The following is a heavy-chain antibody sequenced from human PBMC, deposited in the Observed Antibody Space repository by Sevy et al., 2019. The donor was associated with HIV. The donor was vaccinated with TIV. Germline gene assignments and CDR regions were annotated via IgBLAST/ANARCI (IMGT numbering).Heavy chain of an antibody. CDR2: IHNRGRY. D-gene: IGHD6-19*01. J-gene: IGHJ6*02. Sequence: SETLSLTCTVSGDSIIDYYWSWIRQPPGKGLEWIGYIHNRGRYNYNPSLKSRVTISGDVSKNQFYLKLSSVTAADTAVYYCARDTSGYSSGWYPYYHYYGIDVWGQGTTVTVSS. V-gene: IGHV4-59*01. CDR3: ARDTSGYSSGWYPYYHYYGIDV. CDR1: GDSIIDYY.